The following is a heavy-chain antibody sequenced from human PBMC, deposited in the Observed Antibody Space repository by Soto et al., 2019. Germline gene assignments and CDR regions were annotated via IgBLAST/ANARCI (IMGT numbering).Heavy chain of an antibody. CDR1: GGTFSSYA. CDR2: IIPIFGTA. D-gene: IGHD3-9*01. V-gene: IGHV1-69*13. CDR3: ARARYFDWLLYGGYYYYGMDV. J-gene: IGHJ6*02. Sequence: GASVKVSCKASGGTFSSYAISWVRQAPGQGLEWMGGIIPIFGTANYAQKFQGRVTITADESTSTAYMELSSLRSEDTAVYYCARARYFDWLLYGGYYYYGMDVWGQGTTVTAP.